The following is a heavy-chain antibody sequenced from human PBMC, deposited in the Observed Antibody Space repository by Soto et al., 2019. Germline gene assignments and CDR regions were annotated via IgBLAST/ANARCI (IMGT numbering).Heavy chain of an antibody. V-gene: IGHV3-23*01. CDR1: GFTFSSYA. J-gene: IGHJ4*02. CDR3: AKETYYDSSGYYGTTGY. D-gene: IGHD3-22*01. CDR2: ISGSGGST. Sequence: EVQLLESGGGLVQPGGSLRLSCAASGFTFSSYAMSWVRQAPGKGLEWVSAISGSGGSTYYEDSVKGRFTISRDNAKNTLYLQMNSLSAEDTAVYYCAKETYYDSSGYYGTTGYWGQGTLVTVSS.